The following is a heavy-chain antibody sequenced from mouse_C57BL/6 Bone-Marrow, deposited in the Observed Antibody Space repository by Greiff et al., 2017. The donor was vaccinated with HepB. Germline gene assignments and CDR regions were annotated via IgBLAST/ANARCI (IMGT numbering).Heavy chain of an antibody. V-gene: IGHV5-4*01. J-gene: IGHJ2*01. CDR2: ISDGGSYT. D-gene: IGHD2-2*01. CDR3: ARDREGYRYFDY. Sequence: EVQLQESGGGLVKPGGSLKLSCAASGFTFSSYAMSWVRQTPEKRLEWVATISDGGSYTYYPDNVKGRFTISRDNAKNNLYLQMSHLKSEDTAMYYCARDREGYRYFDYWGQGTTLTVSS. CDR1: GFTFSSYA.